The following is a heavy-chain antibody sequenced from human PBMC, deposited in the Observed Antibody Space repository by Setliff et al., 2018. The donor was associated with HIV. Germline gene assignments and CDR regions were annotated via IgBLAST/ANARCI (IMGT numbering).Heavy chain of an antibody. CDR2: IFPGDSDT. Sequence: GESLKISCKGSGYSFTSYWIGWVRQKPGKGLESMGIIFPGDSDTRYSPSFQGQVTISAAMSMTTAYLQWSSLKASDTAMYYCARRGGDNRAGFDMWGQGTMVTVSS. V-gene: IGHV5-51*01. D-gene: IGHD3-16*01. CDR3: ARRGGDNRAGFDM. CDR1: GYSFTSYW. J-gene: IGHJ3*02.